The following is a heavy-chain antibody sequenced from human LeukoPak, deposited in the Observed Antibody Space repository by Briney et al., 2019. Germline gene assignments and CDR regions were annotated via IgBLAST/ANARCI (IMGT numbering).Heavy chain of an antibody. D-gene: IGHD2-2*01. J-gene: IGHJ6*04. Sequence: ASVKVSCKASGYTFTGYYMHWVRQAPGQGLEWMGWINPNSGGTNYAQKFQGWVTMTRDTSISTAYMELSRLRSDDTAVYYCARLPLLRCSSTSCYGDYYYGMDVWGKGTTVTVSS. V-gene: IGHV1-2*04. CDR3: ARLPLLRCSSTSCYGDYYYGMDV. CDR2: INPNSGGT. CDR1: GYTFTGYY.